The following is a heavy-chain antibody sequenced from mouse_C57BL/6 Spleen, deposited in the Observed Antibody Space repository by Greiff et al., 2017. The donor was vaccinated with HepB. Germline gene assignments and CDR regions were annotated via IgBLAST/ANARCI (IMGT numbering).Heavy chain of an antibody. V-gene: IGHV14-2*01. Sequence: EVKLMESGAELVKPGASVKLSCTASGFNIKDYYMHWVKQRTEQGLEWIGRIDPEDGETKYAPKFQGKATITADTSSNTAYLQLSSLTSEDTAVYYCARDTTVVPSFDYWGQGTTLTVSS. CDR3: ARDTTVVPSFDY. CDR2: IDPEDGET. CDR1: GFNIKDYY. D-gene: IGHD1-1*01. J-gene: IGHJ2*01.